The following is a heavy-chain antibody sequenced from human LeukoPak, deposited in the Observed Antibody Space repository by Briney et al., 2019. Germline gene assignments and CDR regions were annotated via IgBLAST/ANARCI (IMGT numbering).Heavy chain of an antibody. CDR1: GFTFSTYG. V-gene: IGHV3-21*04. CDR3: AKGGSTTVVTPSFDY. CDR2: ISSSSSYI. D-gene: IGHD4-23*01. J-gene: IGHJ4*02. Sequence: GGSLRLSCEASGFTFSTYGINWVRQAPGKGLEWVSSISSSSSYIYYADSVKGRFTISRDNAKNSLYLQMNSLRAEDTAVYYCAKGGSTTVVTPSFDYWGQGTLVTVSS.